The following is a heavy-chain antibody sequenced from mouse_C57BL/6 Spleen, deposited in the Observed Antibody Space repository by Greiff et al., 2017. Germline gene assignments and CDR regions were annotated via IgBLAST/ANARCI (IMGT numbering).Heavy chain of an antibody. CDR1: GYAFSSYW. CDR3: ARGDDGSSYGFAY. D-gene: IGHD1-1*01. V-gene: IGHV1-80*01. Sequence: QVQLQQSGAELVKPGASVKISCKASGYAFSSYWMNWVKQRPGKGLEWIGQIYPGDGDTNYNGKFKGKATLTADKSSSTAYMQLSSLTSEDSAVYFCARGDDGSSYGFAYWGQGTLVTVSA. CDR2: IYPGDGDT. J-gene: IGHJ3*01.